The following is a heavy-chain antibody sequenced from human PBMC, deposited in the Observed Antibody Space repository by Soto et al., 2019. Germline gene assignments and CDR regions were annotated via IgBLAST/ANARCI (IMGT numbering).Heavy chain of an antibody. D-gene: IGHD2-15*01. CDR1: GGSISSYY. CDR3: ARHPPGYCSGGSCYSPYYFDY. Sequence: QVQLQESGPGLVKPSETLSLTCTVSGGSISSYYWSWIRQPPGKGLEWIGYIYYSGSTNYNPSLKSRVTLSVDTSKNQCSLKLSSVTAADPAVYYCARHPPGYCSGGSCYSPYYFDYWGQGTLVTVSS. V-gene: IGHV4-59*08. J-gene: IGHJ4*02. CDR2: IYYSGST.